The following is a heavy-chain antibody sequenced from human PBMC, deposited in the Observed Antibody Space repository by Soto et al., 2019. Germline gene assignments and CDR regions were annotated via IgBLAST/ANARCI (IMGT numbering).Heavy chain of an antibody. CDR3: ARSFGVAAAGPFDY. D-gene: IGHD6-13*01. V-gene: IGHV1-3*01. J-gene: IGHJ4*02. CDR2: INAGNGNT. Sequence: GASVKVSCKASGYALTIYAMHWVRQAPGQRLEWMGWINAGNGNTKYSQKFQGRVTITRDTSASTAYMELSSLRSEDTAVYYCARSFGVAAAGPFDYWGQGTLVTVSS. CDR1: GYALTIYA.